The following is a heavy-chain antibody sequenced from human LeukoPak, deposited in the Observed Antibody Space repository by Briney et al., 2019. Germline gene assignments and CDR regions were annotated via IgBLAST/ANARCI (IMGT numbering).Heavy chain of an antibody. D-gene: IGHD3/OR15-3a*01. V-gene: IGHV3-20*04. J-gene: IGHJ6*03. Sequence: GGSLRLSCAASGFTFDVHGMRWVRQVAGRGLEWVAGINWNGETTGYAHPMKGRFTNSRDNVRNSLSLQMNSLRAEDTALYYCVRMATLDWDYYYMDVWGKGTTVTVSS. CDR1: GFTFDVHG. CDR3: VRMATLDWDYYYMDV. CDR2: INWNGETT.